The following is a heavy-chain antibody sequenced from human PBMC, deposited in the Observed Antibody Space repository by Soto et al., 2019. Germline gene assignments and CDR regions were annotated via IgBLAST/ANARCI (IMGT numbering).Heavy chain of an antibody. Sequence: SGPTLVNPTQTLTLTCTFSGFSLSTSGVGVGWIRQPPGKALECLALIYWDNDKRYSPSLKSRLTITKDTSKNQVVLTMTNMDPVDTATYFCAHRLCDSSCYWDVGYFDYWGRGTLVTVS. CDR3: AHRLCDSSCYWDVGYFDY. CDR1: GFSLSTSGVG. CDR2: IYWDNDK. D-gene: IGHD2-15*01. J-gene: IGHJ4*02. V-gene: IGHV2-5*02.